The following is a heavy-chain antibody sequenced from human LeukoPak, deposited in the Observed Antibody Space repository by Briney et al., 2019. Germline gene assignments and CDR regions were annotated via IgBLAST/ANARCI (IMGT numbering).Heavy chain of an antibody. D-gene: IGHD3-16*01. J-gene: IGHJ6*03. CDR2: IKEDGSEK. Sequence: PGGSLRLSSAASGFTFNNYWMGWVRQAPGKGLEWVANIKEDGSEKNYVDSVKGRFTISRDNAKNSLYLQMSSLRAADTAVYYCARVMAASVWRSYGSYYYYYYMDVWGKGTTVTVSS. V-gene: IGHV3-7*01. CDR3: ARVMAASVWRSYGSYYYYYYMDV. CDR1: GFTFNNYW.